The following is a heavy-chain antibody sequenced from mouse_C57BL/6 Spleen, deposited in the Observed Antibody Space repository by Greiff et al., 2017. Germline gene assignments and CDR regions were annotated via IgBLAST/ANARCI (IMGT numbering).Heavy chain of an antibody. V-gene: IGHV1-53*01. J-gene: IGHJ2*01. CDR2: INPSNGGT. D-gene: IGHD2-5*01. Sequence: QVQLQQPGTELVKPGASVKLSCKASGYTFTSYWMHWVTQRPGQGLEWIGNINPSNGGTNYNEKFKSKATLTVAKSSSTAYMQLSSLTSEDSAVYYCARLAYYSNHFDYWGQGTTLTVSS. CDR1: GYTFTSYW. CDR3: ARLAYYSNHFDY.